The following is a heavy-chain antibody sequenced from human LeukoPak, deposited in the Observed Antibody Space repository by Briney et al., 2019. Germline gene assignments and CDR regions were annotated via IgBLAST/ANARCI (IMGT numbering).Heavy chain of an antibody. CDR3: VRGGPPTVTRFDY. J-gene: IGHJ4*02. CDR1: GGSISSYY. D-gene: IGHD4-17*01. Sequence: SETLSLTCTVSGGSISSYYWSWIRQPPGKGLEWIGYIYYSGSTNYNPSLKSRVTISVDTSKNQFSLKVTSVTAADTAVYYCVRGGPPTVTRFDYWGQGTLVTVSS. V-gene: IGHV4-59*01. CDR2: IYYSGST.